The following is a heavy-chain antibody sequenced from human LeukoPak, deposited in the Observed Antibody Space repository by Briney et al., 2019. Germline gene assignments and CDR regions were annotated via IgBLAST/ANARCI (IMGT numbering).Heavy chain of an antibody. Sequence: ASVKVPCKASGYTFTSYGISWVRQAPGQGLEWMGWISAYNGNTNYAQKLQGRVTMTTDTSTSTAYMELRSLRSDDTAVYYCARDGLKYYDFWSGYYAFDIWGQGTMVTVSS. CDR3: ARDGLKYYDFWSGYYAFDI. CDR1: GYTFTSYG. D-gene: IGHD3-3*01. J-gene: IGHJ3*02. V-gene: IGHV1-18*01. CDR2: ISAYNGNT.